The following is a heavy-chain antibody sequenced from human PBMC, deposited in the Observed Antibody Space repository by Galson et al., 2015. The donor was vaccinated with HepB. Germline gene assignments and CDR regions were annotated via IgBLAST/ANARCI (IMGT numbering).Heavy chain of an antibody. J-gene: IGHJ6*03. CDR2: VYSSGTT. D-gene: IGHD3-3*01. Sequence: TLSLTCTVSGGSISSAVYYWSWIRLPAGKGLEWIGRVYSSGTTNYNPSLGSRVTMSIDTSKNQFSLRLSSVTAADTAIYYCAREFRGGLPVLEWGPKGLKYYYYMDVWGKGTTVTVSS. V-gene: IGHV4-61*02. CDR1: GGSISSAVYY. CDR3: AREFRGGLPVLEWGPKGLKYYYYMDV.